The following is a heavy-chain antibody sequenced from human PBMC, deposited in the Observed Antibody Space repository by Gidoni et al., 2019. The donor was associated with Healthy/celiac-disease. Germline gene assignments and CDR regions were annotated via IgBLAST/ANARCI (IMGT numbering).Heavy chain of an antibody. V-gene: IGHV3-74*01. CDR1: GFTFGSYW. Sequence: SCAPSGFTFGSYWMHWVRQAPGKGLVGVSSINSDGSSTSYEASVRGRFTISRDNAKNTLYLQMNSLRAEDTAVYYCSRGTEYDMSFDYWGQGTLVTVSS. CDR3: SRGTEYDMSFDY. CDR2: INSDGSST. D-gene: IGHD3-9*01. J-gene: IGHJ4*02.